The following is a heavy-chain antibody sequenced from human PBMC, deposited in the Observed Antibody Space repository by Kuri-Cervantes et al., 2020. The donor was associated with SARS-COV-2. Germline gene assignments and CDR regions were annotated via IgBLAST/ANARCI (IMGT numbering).Heavy chain of an antibody. D-gene: IGHD3-3*01. CDR2: ISGNGGST. Sequence: GGSLRLSCAASGFTFSSYAMSWVRQAPGKGLEWVSAISGNGGSTYYADSVEGRFTISRDNSKNTLYLQMNSLRAEDTAVYYCAKLGGGDYDFWSGYSDYYYGMDVWGQGTTVIVSS. CDR1: GFTFSSYA. CDR3: AKLGGGDYDFWSGYSDYYYGMDV. J-gene: IGHJ6*02. V-gene: IGHV3-23*01.